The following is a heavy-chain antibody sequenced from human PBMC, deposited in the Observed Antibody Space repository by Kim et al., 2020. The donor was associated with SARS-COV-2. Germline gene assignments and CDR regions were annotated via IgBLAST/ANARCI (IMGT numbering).Heavy chain of an antibody. D-gene: IGHD2-2*02. CDR2: ISGSGGST. J-gene: IGHJ4*02. V-gene: IGHV3-23*01. Sequence: GGSLRLSCAASGFTFSSYAMSWVRQAPGKGLEWVSAISGSGGSTYYADSVKGRFTISRDNSKNTLYLQMNSLRAEDTAVYYCAKDLARVEEERYCSSTSCYRDYWGQGTLVTVSS. CDR3: AKDLARVEEERYCSSTSCYRDY. CDR1: GFTFSSYA.